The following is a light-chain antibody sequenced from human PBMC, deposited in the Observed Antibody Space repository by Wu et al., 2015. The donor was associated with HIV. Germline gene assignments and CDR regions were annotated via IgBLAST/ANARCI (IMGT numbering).Light chain of an antibody. V-gene: IGKV3-15*01. Sequence: VMTQSPATLSVSPGRSVTLSCRASHNIHSNLAWYQHKPGQSPRLLIHDASTRAKGVSARFRGSGSGTDFTLTIDSLQPEDLASYYCQQFVGSPFTFGGG. CDR3: QQFVGSPFT. CDR2: DAS. J-gene: IGKJ4*01. CDR1: HNIHSN.